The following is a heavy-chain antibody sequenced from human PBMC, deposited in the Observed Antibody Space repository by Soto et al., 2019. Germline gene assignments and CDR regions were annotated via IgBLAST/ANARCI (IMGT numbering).Heavy chain of an antibody. CDR2: ISSGNSYI. Sequence: GGSLRLSCAVSGFTFSSYSMNWVRQAPGKGLEWVSSISSGNSYIYYADSVRGRFTVSRDNAKSSLYLQMNSLRAEDTAVYYCATQMDYNILTGYRTFDYWGQGTLVTVSS. D-gene: IGHD3-9*01. J-gene: IGHJ4*02. V-gene: IGHV3-21*01. CDR1: GFTFSSYS. CDR3: ATQMDYNILTGYRTFDY.